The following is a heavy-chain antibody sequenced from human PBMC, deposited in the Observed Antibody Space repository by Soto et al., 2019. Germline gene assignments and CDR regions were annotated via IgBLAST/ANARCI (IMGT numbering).Heavy chain of an antibody. CDR3: GKKGGGDRILDY. CDR1: GFSLSTSGVG. J-gene: IGHJ4*02. CDR2: IYWDDAK. Sequence: QITLKESGPTLVKPTQTLTLTCTFSGFSLSTSGVGVGWIRQPPGKALEWLALIYWDDAKHYSPSLKSRLTITKDTPKTQGVPKNTDTDPLDPAPYYRGKKGGGDRILDYWGQGALVTVSS. D-gene: IGHD3-10*01. V-gene: IGHV2-5*02.